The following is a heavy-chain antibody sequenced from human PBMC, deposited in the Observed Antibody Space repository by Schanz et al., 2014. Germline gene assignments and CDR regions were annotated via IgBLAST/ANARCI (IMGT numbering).Heavy chain of an antibody. CDR3: ATAHDNNRCGKGLDY. D-gene: IGHD1-1*01. CDR1: GFTFSSYS. CDR2: ISSSDSYI. Sequence: EVQLVESGGGLVKPGGSLRLSCAASGFTFSSYSMNWVRQAPGKGLEWVSSISSSDSYIHYADSVKGRFTISRDNSTNAMYLQMNTLRAEDTAVYYCATAHDNNRCGKGLDYWGQGTLVTVSS. V-gene: IGHV3-21*01. J-gene: IGHJ4*02.